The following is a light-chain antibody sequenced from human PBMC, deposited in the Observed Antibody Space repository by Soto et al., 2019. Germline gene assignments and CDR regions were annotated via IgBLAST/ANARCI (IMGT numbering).Light chain of an antibody. CDR2: YAS. Sequence: EVMMTQFPDTVSVTAGETVTLSCGASQSVRTNLAWYQQRPGQAPRLLIHYASTRASDIPARFSGSGSGTNFTLAISSLQSEDFAVYYCQQYAYWPETFGQGTKVDIK. CDR1: QSVRTN. CDR3: QQYAYWPET. J-gene: IGKJ1*01. V-gene: IGKV3D-15*01.